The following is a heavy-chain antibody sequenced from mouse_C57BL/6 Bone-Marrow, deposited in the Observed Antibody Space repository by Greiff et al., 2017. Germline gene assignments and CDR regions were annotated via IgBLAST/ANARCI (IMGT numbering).Heavy chain of an antibody. J-gene: IGHJ3*01. CDR3: ARYDRFAY. CDR2: IYPRSGNT. D-gene: IGHD2-12*01. Sequence: QVQLKESGAELARPGASVKLSCKASGFNFKSYGICWVKQRTGQGLEWIGEIYPRSGNTYYKEKFKGKATLTADKSSSTAYMELRSLTSEDTAVYFCARYDRFAYWGQGTLVTVSA. CDR1: GFNFKSYG. V-gene: IGHV1-81*01.